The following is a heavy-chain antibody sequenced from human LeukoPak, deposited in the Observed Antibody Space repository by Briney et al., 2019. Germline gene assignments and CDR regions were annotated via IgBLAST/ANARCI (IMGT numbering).Heavy chain of an antibody. CDR1: GYSIGSAYS. J-gene: IGHJ6*04. V-gene: IGHV4-38-2*02. CDR3: TRGPPSRSFTFGPARDGMDV. CDR2: IFHGGST. D-gene: IGHD3-16*01. Sequence: PSETLSLTCSVSGYSIGSAYSWGWIRQPPGKGLEWIASIFHGGSTYYNPSLKSRVAISADTSKNQFSLRVNSVIAADTAVYYCTRGPPSRSFTFGPARDGMDVWGKGTTVTVSS.